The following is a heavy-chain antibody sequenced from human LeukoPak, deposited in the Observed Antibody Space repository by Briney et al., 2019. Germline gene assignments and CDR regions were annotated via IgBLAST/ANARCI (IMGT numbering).Heavy chain of an antibody. CDR1: GYTFTSYG. D-gene: IGHD1-20*01. CDR3: ARRNWNREEGTWCDL. CDR2: ISAYNGNT. J-gene: IGHJ5*02. Sequence: ASVKASCKASGYTFTSYGISWVQQAPGQGLEWMGWISAYNGNTNYAQKLQGRVTMTTDTSTSTAYMELRSLRSDDTAVYYCARRNWNREEGTWCDLWGQGTLVTVSS. V-gene: IGHV1-18*01.